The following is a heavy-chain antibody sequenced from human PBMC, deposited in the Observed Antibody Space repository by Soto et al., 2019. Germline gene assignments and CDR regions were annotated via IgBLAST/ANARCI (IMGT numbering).Heavy chain of an antibody. CDR2: TSYDGSSE. D-gene: IGHD1-26*01. J-gene: IGHJ4*02. V-gene: IGHV3-33*05. CDR1: GFFLSDYG. Sequence: QVQLVESGGGVVQSGGSLTLSCTVSGFFLSDYGMHWVRQAPGKGLEWVAATSYDGSSEYYSDSVKDRFTTSRDNSKNTVYLHMNRLRAEDKGPYYCARGGGLNQLLSGSDHWGQGTLVTVSS. CDR3: ARGGGLNQLLSGSDH.